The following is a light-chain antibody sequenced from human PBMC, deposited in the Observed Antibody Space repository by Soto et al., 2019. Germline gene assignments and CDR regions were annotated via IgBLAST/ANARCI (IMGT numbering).Light chain of an antibody. CDR2: GAS. CDR3: QQHFSSPPWT. J-gene: IGKJ1*01. CDR1: QSVSSN. Sequence: EIVMTQSPATLSVSPGERATLSCRASQSVSSNLAWYQQKPGQAPRLLIYGASTRATGIPPKFSGSGCGTKFTLTISSLHSEDFVVYYCQQHFSSPPWTFGQGTKVEIK. V-gene: IGKV3D-15*01.